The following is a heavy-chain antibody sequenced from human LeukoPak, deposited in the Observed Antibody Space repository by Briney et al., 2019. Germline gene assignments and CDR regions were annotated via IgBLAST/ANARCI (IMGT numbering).Heavy chain of an antibody. CDR1: GYTFTSYG. V-gene: IGHV1-18*01. D-gene: IGHD5-12*01. CDR3: ARWQYSGYVGEGYYFDY. Sequence: ASVKVSCKASGYTFTSYGISWVRQAPGQGLEWMGWISAYNGNTNYAQKLQGRVTMTTDTSTSTAYMELRSLRSDDTAVYYCARWQYSGYVGEGYYFDYWGQGTLVTVSS. J-gene: IGHJ4*02. CDR2: ISAYNGNT.